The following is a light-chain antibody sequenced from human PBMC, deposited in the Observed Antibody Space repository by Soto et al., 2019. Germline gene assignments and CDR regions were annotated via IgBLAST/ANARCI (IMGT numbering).Light chain of an antibody. CDR2: RNS. V-gene: IGLV1-47*01. CDR3: AAWDDSLSGVV. Sequence: LTQPPSASGTPGQRGTISCSGSSSNIGSNYVYWYQQLPGTVPQLLIYRNSERPSGVPDRFSGSKSGTSASLAISGLRSEDEADYYCAAWDDSLSGVVFGGGTKLTVL. J-gene: IGLJ2*01. CDR1: SSNIGSNY.